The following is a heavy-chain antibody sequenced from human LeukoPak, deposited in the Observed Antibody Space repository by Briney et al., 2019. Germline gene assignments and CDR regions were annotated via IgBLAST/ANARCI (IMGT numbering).Heavy chain of an antibody. CDR2: IYSCGST. V-gene: IGHV3-66*03. Sequence: GGSLRLSCAASGFTVSSNYMSWVRQAPGKGLEWVSVIYSCGSTYYADSVKGRFTISRDNAKNSLYLQMDSLRVEDTAFYYCARDLAYSRLDYWGQGMLVTVSS. CDR3: ARDLAYSRLDY. CDR1: GFTVSSNY. J-gene: IGHJ4*02. D-gene: IGHD5-18*01.